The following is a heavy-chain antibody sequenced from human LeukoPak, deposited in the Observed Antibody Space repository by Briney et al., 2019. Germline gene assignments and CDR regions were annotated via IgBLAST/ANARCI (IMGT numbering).Heavy chain of an antibody. D-gene: IGHD1-1*01. CDR2: INPSGGST. Sequence: ASVKVSRKASGYTFTSYYMHWVRPAPGQGLEWMGIINPSGGSTSYAQKFQGRVTITRDTSTSTVYMELSSLRSEDTAVYYCARDPLNWNDEKSQTFDYWGRGTLVTVSS. CDR3: ARDPLNWNDEKSQTFDY. V-gene: IGHV1-46*01. CDR1: GYTFTSYY. J-gene: IGHJ4*02.